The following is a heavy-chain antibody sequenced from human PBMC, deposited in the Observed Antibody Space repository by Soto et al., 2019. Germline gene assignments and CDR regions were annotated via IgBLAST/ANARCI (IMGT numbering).Heavy chain of an antibody. D-gene: IGHD6-13*01. CDR2: IYYSGST. CDR1: GGSISSYY. J-gene: IGHJ1*01. Sequence: PSETLSLTCTVSGGSISSYYWSWIRQPPGKGLEWIGYIYYSGSTNYNPSLKSRVTISVDTSKNQFSLKLSSVTAADTAVYYCARRQSSSWYGLWGQGTPVTVSS. V-gene: IGHV4-59*08. CDR3: ARRQSSSWYGL.